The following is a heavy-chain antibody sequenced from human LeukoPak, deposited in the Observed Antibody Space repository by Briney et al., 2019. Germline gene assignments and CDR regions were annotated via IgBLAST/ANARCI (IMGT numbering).Heavy chain of an antibody. Sequence: GASVKVSCKASGYTFIDYFIHWVRQAPGQGLECMGRINPNSGGTNYAQNFQGRVTMTRDTSISTAYMELSSLRSDDTAVYYCARDLPSTSNWEFDYWGQGTLVTVSS. V-gene: IGHV1-2*06. D-gene: IGHD7-27*01. CDR1: GYTFIDYF. CDR3: ARDLPSTSNWEFDY. J-gene: IGHJ4*02. CDR2: INPNSGGT.